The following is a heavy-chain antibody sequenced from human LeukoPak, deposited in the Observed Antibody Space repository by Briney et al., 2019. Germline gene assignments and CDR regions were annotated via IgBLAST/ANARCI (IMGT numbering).Heavy chain of an antibody. CDR3: ARDTAAALDH. CDR1: GFTFSDHY. Sequence: GGSLRLSCAASGFTFSDHYMDWVRQAPGKGLEWIARTKHKAESYITQYAASVKGRFISSSDDSQNSLWLQMNSLRTEDTAVYYCARDTAAALDHWGQGILVTVSS. D-gene: IGHD6-13*01. J-gene: IGHJ4*02. CDR2: TKHKAESYIT. V-gene: IGHV3-72*01.